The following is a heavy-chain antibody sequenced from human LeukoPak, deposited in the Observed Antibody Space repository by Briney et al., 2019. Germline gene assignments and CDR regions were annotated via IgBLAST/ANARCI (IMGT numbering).Heavy chain of an antibody. D-gene: IGHD5-24*01. V-gene: IGHV4-39*01. CDR2: IYYSGST. CDR1: GGSISSSSYY. Sequence: SETLSLTCTVSGGSISSSSYYWGWIRQPPGKGLEWIGRIYYSGSTYYNPSLKSRVTISVDTSKHPFSLKLSSVTAADTAVYYCARHSVEMATSSSPYDAFDIWGQGTMVTVSS. J-gene: IGHJ3*02. CDR3: ARHSVEMATSSSPYDAFDI.